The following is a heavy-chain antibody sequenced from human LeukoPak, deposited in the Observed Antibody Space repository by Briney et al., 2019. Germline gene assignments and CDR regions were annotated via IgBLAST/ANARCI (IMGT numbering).Heavy chain of an antibody. D-gene: IGHD6-13*01. V-gene: IGHV1-8*01. CDR2: MNPNSGNT. CDR1: GYTFTSYD. Sequence: ASVKVSCKASGYTFTSYDINWVRQATGQGLEWMGWMNPNSGNTGYAQKFQGRVTMTRNTSISTAYMELSSLRSEDTAVYYCARRGGSSWFFDYWGQGTLVTVSS. CDR3: ARRGGSSWFFDY. J-gene: IGHJ4*02.